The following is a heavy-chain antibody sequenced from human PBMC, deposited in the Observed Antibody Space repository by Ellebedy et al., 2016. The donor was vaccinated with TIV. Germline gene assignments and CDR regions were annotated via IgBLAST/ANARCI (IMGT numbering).Heavy chain of an antibody. CDR2: IRQDGGVQ. D-gene: IGHD3-16*01. V-gene: IGHV3-7*01. Sequence: GESLKISCVASGFSLSSYWMIWVRQAPGKGLEWVANIRQDGGVQHYVDSVKGRLTISRDNAKNSLYLQMNSLRAEDTYVYYCVRDRDYIDGRTNYDAFDIWGQGTTVSVSS. CDR1: GFSLSSYW. CDR3: VRDRDYIDGRTNYDAFDI. J-gene: IGHJ3*02.